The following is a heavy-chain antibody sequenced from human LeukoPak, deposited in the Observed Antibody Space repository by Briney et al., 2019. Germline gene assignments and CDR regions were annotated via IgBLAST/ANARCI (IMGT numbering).Heavy chain of an antibody. Sequence: GGSLRLSCAASGFTFSTNAMSWVRQAPGKGLEWVSGILGSGVATFYADSVKGRFTISRDNSKNTLYLQMDSLRAEDMAVYYCAKAKYDYGDPVGWFDPWGQGTLVTVSS. CDR1: GFTFSTNA. D-gene: IGHD4/OR15-4a*01. V-gene: IGHV3-23*01. CDR2: ILGSGVAT. J-gene: IGHJ5*02. CDR3: AKAKYDYGDPVGWFDP.